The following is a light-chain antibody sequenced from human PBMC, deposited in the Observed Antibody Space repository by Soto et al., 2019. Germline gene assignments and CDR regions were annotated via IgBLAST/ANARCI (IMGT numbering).Light chain of an antibody. J-gene: IGLJ3*02. CDR3: ETWDSNTRV. CDR2: LEGSGSY. CDR1: SGHSSYI. V-gene: IGLV4-60*02. Sequence: QPVLTQSSSASASLGSSVKLTCTLSSGHSSYIIAWDQQQPGKAPRYLMKLEGSGSYNKGSGVPDRFSGSSSGADRYLTISNLRFEDEADYYCETWDSNTRVFGGGTKLTVL.